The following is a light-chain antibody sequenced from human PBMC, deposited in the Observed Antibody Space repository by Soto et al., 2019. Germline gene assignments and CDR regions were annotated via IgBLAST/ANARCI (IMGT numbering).Light chain of an antibody. CDR3: QQTNTFLPLT. V-gene: IGKV1-12*01. CDR2: GAS. J-gene: IGKJ4*01. Sequence: DIQMTQSPASVSASVGDRVTITCRASQGISNWLAWYQQQPGKAPKLLIYGASSLQSGVPSRFRGGGAGTHFTLILSSLQPEDFATYYCQQTNTFLPLTFGGGTKVEI. CDR1: QGISNW.